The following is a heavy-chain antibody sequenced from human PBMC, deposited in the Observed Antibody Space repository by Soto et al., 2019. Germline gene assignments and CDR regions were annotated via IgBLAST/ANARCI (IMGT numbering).Heavy chain of an antibody. J-gene: IGHJ4*02. Sequence: QVQLVESGGGVVQPGRSLRLSCAASGFTFSTYGMHWVRQAPGKGLEWVAVISYDGSNKYCADSMKGRFTISRDNSKNTLFLQMNSLTAEDTAVYYCAKELGRYCSGGGCYYFDYWGQGTLVTVSS. CDR1: GFTFSTYG. CDR2: ISYDGSNK. CDR3: AKELGRYCSGGGCYYFDY. V-gene: IGHV3-30*18. D-gene: IGHD2-15*01.